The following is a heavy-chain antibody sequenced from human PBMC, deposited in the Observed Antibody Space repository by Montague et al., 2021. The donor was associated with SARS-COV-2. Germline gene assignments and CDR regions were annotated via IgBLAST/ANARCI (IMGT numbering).Heavy chain of an antibody. D-gene: IGHD3-10*01. V-gene: IGHV4-59*01. Sequence: SEILSLTCTVSGGSITSYYWGWIRQPRGKGLEYIGYIYYSGSTNYNPSLKSRVTMSVDTSKNQFSLKLSSVTAADTAVYYCARGDGHYYGSGTYPYYWGQGTLVTVSS. J-gene: IGHJ4*02. CDR3: ARGDGHYYGSGTYPYY. CDR1: GGSITSYY. CDR2: IYYSGST.